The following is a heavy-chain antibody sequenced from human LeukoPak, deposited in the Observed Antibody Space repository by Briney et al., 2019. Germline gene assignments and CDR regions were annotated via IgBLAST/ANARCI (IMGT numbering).Heavy chain of an antibody. V-gene: IGHV3-23*01. CDR3: AKVQEMDTILPPFHY. CDR1: GFTFSSYA. D-gene: IGHD5-24*01. CDR2: ISGSGGNT. J-gene: IGHJ4*02. Sequence: PGGSLRLSCAASGFTFSSYAMSWVRQVPGKGLEWVSAISGSGGNTFYADSVKGRFTNSRDNSKNTLYLQVNSLRAADTAIYYCAKVQEMDTILPPFHYWGQGTLVTVSS.